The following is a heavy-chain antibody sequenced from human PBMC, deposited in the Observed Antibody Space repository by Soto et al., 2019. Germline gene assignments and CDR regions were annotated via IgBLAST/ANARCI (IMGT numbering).Heavy chain of an antibody. CDR2: ISGSGTNT. CDR3: KVWGKHYGMDV. V-gene: IGHV3-23*01. J-gene: IGHJ6*02. Sequence: PGGSLRLSCAASGFTFGSYAMSWVRQVPGKGLEWVSTISGSGTNTYDADSVKGRFTVSRDNSKNTLFLQMNSLGAEDTAVYYCKVWGKHYGMDVWGQGTTVTVSS. D-gene: IGHD3-16*01. CDR1: GFTFGSYA.